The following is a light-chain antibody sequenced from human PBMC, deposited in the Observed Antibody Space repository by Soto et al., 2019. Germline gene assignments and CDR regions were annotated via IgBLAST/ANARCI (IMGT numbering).Light chain of an antibody. CDR3: QKYTNVPA. Sequence: DIPMTQSPSSLSASVGDRVTITCRASQGIRNYLAWYQQIPGKVPKLLISAASTLQSGVPSRLSGSGSGTDFTLTISSLQPEDVATYYCQKYTNVPAFGGGTKVEIK. CDR1: QGIRNY. V-gene: IGKV1-27*01. J-gene: IGKJ4*01. CDR2: AAS.